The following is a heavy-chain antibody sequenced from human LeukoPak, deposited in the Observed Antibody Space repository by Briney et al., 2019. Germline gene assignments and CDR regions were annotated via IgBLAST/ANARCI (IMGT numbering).Heavy chain of an antibody. V-gene: IGHV4-59*01. Sequence: SETLSLTCTVCGGSISNYYWSWIRQPPGKGLEWIGYIYYSGSTNYNPSLKSRVTISVDTSKNQLSLKMTSVTAADTAVYYCARRYTTSTWSFDPWGQGTLVTVSS. D-gene: IGHD6-6*01. CDR3: ARRYTTSTWSFDP. J-gene: IGHJ5*02. CDR1: GGSISNYY. CDR2: IYYSGST.